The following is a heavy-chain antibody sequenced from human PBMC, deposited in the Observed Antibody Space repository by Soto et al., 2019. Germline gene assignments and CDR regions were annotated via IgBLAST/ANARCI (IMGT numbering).Heavy chain of an antibody. J-gene: IGHJ4*02. Sequence: GESLKISCKGSGYSFATYWIGWVRQMPGKGLEWMGIIYPDDSDTRYSPSFVGQVTISADKSTSSAYLQWSSLKASDTAVYYCARLALSTSSAGDFWGQGTLVTVSS. D-gene: IGHD6-6*01. CDR1: GYSFATYW. CDR2: IYPDDSDT. V-gene: IGHV5-51*01. CDR3: ARLALSTSSAGDF.